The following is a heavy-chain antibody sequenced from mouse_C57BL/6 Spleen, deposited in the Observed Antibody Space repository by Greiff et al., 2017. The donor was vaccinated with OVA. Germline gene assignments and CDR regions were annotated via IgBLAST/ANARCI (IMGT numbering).Heavy chain of an antibody. D-gene: IGHD2-2*01. CDR3: ARGGYDAFAY. V-gene: IGHV1-50*01. Sequence: QVQLQQPGAELVKPGASVKLSCKASGYTFTSYWMQWVKQRPGQGLEWIGEIDPSDSYTNYNQKFKGKATLTVDTSSSTAYMQLSSLTSEDSAVYYGARGGYDAFAYWGQGTLVTVSA. CDR1: GYTFTSYW. J-gene: IGHJ3*01. CDR2: IDPSDSYT.